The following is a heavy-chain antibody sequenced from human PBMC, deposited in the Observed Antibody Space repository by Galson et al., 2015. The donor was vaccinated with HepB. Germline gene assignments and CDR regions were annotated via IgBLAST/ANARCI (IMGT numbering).Heavy chain of an antibody. Sequence: SLRLSCAASGFRFSTYGMSWVRQAPGKGLEWVSVISASGSDTYYPDSVKGRSTISRDNSKNILYLQMNSLRAEDTAVYYCAKDYYDSISSYMDVWGKGTTVTVSS. V-gene: IGHV3-23*01. CDR3: AKDYYDSISSYMDV. CDR1: GFRFSTYG. D-gene: IGHD3-22*01. CDR2: ISASGSDT. J-gene: IGHJ6*03.